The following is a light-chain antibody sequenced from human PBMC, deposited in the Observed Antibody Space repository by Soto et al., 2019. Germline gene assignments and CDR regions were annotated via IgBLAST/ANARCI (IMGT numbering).Light chain of an antibody. J-gene: IGLJ2*01. CDR1: SSDVGGYNY. Sequence: QSALTQPASVSGSPGQSITISCTGTSSDVGGYNYVSWYQQHPGKAPKLMIYDVSSRPSGVSNRFSGSKSANTASLTISGLQAEDEADYYGSSYTSSSTPVVFGGGTKLTVL. CDR3: SSYTSSSTPVV. CDR2: DVS. V-gene: IGLV2-14*01.